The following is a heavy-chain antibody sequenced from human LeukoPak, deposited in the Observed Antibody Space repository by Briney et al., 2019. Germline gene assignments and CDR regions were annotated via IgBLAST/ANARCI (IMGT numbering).Heavy chain of an antibody. CDR2: IYYSGST. V-gene: IGHV4-30-4*08. CDR1: GFTFSSYA. J-gene: IGHJ5*02. D-gene: IGHD2-2*02. Sequence: LRLSCAASGFTFSSYAMSWVRQPPGKGLEWIGYIYYSGSTYYNPSLKSRVTISVDTSKNQFSLKLSSVTAADTAVYYCAREYCSSTSCYTNWFDPWGQGTLVTVSS. CDR3: AREYCSSTSCYTNWFDP.